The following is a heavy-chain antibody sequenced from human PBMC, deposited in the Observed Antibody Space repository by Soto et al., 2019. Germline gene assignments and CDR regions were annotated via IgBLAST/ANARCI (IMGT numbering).Heavy chain of an antibody. CDR2: ISSSSSTI. Sequence: GGSLRRSCAASGFTFSSYSMNWVRQAPGKGLEWVSYISSSSSTIYYADSVKGRFTISRDNAKNSLYLQMNSLRDEDTAVYYCASWVATHFDYWGQGTLVTVSS. V-gene: IGHV3-48*02. J-gene: IGHJ4*02. CDR3: ASWVATHFDY. CDR1: GFTFSSYS. D-gene: IGHD5-12*01.